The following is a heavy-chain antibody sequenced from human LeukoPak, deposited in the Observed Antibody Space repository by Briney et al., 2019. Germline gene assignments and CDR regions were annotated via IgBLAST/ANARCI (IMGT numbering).Heavy chain of an antibody. J-gene: IGHJ4*02. D-gene: IGHD1-26*01. CDR2: ISYDGSNK. CDR3: AKSGGAKEYFDY. V-gene: IGHV3-30-3*02. Sequence: PGGSLRLSCAASGFTFSSYAMHWVHQAPGKGLEWVAVISYDGSNKYYADSVKGRFTISRDNSKNTLYLQMNSLRAEDTAVYYCAKSGGAKEYFDYWGQGTLVTVSS. CDR1: GFTFSSYA.